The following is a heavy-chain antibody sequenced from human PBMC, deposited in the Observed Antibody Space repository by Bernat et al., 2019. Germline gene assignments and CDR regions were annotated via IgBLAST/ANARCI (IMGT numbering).Heavy chain of an antibody. CDR3: ARLVGALGV. Sequence: VQLVQSGAEVKTPGASAKISCKASGYIFTTYPIHWVRQAPGQRLEWMGGINPANGDTKYSQKFLGRVTITRDTSADTAYMELNSLTSEDTAIFYCARLVGALGVWGQGTLVTVSS. D-gene: IGHD1-26*01. CDR2: INPANGDT. J-gene: IGHJ4*02. CDR1: GYIFTTYP. V-gene: IGHV1-3*01.